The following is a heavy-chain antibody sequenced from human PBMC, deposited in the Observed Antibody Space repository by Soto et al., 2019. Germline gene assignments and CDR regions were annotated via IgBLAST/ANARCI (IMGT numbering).Heavy chain of an antibody. V-gene: IGHV4-34*01. CDR3: ARDYGDYGLYYFDY. D-gene: IGHD4-17*01. CDR1: GGSFSGYY. J-gene: IGHJ4*02. CDR2: INHSGST. Sequence: SETLSLTCAVYGGSFSGYYWSWIRQPPGKGLEWIGEINHSGSTNYNPSLKSRVTISVDTSKNQFSLKLSSVTAADTAVYYCARDYGDYGLYYFDYWGQGTLVTVSS.